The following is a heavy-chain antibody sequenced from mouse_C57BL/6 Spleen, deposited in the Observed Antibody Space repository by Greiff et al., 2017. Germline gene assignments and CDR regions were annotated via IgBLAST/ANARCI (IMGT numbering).Heavy chain of an antibody. Sequence: QVQLKQPGAELVRPGSSVKLSCKASGYTFTSYWMHWVKQRPIQGLEWIGNIDPSDSETHYNQKFKDKATLTVDKSSSTAYMQRSSLTSEDSAVYYCARDPHWDFDGWGTGTTVTVAS. J-gene: IGHJ1*03. V-gene: IGHV1-52*01. CDR1: GYTFTSYW. CDR3: ARDPHWDFDG. CDR2: IDPSDSET.